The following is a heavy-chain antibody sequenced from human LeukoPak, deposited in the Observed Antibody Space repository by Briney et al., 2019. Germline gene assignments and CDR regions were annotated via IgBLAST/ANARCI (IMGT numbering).Heavy chain of an antibody. Sequence: GGSLRLSCAASGFTFSSYAMHWVRQAPGKGLEWVAVISYDGSNKYYADSVKGRFTISRDNSKNTLYLQMNSLRAEDTAVYYCAKRRYQLDYWGQGTLVTVSS. V-gene: IGHV3-30-3*02. CDR1: GFTFSSYA. CDR2: ISYDGSNK. J-gene: IGHJ4*02. D-gene: IGHD2-2*01. CDR3: AKRRYQLDY.